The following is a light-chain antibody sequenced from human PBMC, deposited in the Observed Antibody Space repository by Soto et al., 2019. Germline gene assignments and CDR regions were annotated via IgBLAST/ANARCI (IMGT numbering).Light chain of an antibody. CDR2: AHI. CDR3: NSYAGSNNFV. Sequence: QSVLTQPPSASGTPGQRVTISCSGRSSNVGTNLVNWYRQLPGTAPKLLIYAHIQRPSGVPDRFSGSKSGNTASLTVSGLQAEDEADYYCNSYAGSNNFVFGTGTKVTVL. V-gene: IGLV1-44*01. CDR1: SSNVGTNL. J-gene: IGLJ1*01.